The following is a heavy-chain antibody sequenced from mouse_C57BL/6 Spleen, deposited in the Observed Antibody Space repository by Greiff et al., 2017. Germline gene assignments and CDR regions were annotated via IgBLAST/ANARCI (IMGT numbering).Heavy chain of an antibody. Sequence: VQLQQSGAELVRPGTSVKVSCKASGYAFTNYLIEWVKQRPGQGLEWIGVINPGSGGTNYNEKFKGKATLTADKSSSTAYMQLSSLTSEDSAVYFCAMGHYGSFAWFAYWGQGTLVTVSA. CDR2: INPGSGGT. D-gene: IGHD2-1*01. CDR3: AMGHYGSFAWFAY. V-gene: IGHV1-54*01. CDR1: GYAFTNYL. J-gene: IGHJ3*01.